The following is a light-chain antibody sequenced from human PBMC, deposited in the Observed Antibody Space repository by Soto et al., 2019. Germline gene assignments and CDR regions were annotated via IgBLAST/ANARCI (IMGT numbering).Light chain of an antibody. CDR3: KQYQDWPRT. CDR2: EVS. J-gene: IGKJ1*01. CDR1: ERLTGN. Sequence: EIVMTQSQATLSLSPGARAPLSGRASERLTGNLAWYQHSPGQAPRLLIYEVSTRATYIPARFSGRGSRTECTLTISSLQAEESAVYYCKQYQDWPRTFGQGTKVDIK. V-gene: IGKV3-15*01.